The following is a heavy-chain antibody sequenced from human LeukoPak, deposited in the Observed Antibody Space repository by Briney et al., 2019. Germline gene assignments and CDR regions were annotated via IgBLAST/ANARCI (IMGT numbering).Heavy chain of an antibody. CDR3: ARDGAGFLGPYY. CDR2: IYSGGNT. Sequence: GGSLRLSCAASGFTFSSYAMSWVRQAPGKGLEWVSVIYSGGNTYYADSVKGRFTISRDNSKNTLYLQMNSLRAEDTAMYYCARDGAGFLGPYYWGQGTLVTVSS. D-gene: IGHD3-3*01. CDR1: GFTFSSYA. J-gene: IGHJ4*02. V-gene: IGHV3-53*01.